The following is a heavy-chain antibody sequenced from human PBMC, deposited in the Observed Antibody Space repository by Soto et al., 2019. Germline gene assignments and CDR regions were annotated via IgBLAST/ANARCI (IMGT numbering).Heavy chain of an antibody. D-gene: IGHD2-2*01. J-gene: IGHJ3*02. Sequence: SETLSLTCTVSGGSISSYYWSWIRQPPGKGLEWIGYIYYSGSTNYNPSLKSRVTISVDTSKNQFSLKLSSVTAADTAVYYCARISPDIVVEPADVGAFDIWGQGTKVTVSS. CDR1: GGSISSYY. CDR3: ARISPDIVVEPADVGAFDI. V-gene: IGHV4-59*01. CDR2: IYYSGST.